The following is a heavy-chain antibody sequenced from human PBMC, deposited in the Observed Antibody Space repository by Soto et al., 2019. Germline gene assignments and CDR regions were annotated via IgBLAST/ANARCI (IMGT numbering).Heavy chain of an antibody. Sequence: EVQLVESGGGLVQPGGSLRLSCAASGFTFSSYWMHWVRQAPGKGLVWVSRIKYDGSSTSYADSVKGRATISRDNAEKTVNLQMNSLTAEDTAVYYCARGIKNYYGSDVWGQGTTVTVSS. V-gene: IGHV3-74*01. CDR3: ARGIKNYYGSDV. CDR2: IKYDGSST. J-gene: IGHJ6*02. D-gene: IGHD2-15*01. CDR1: GFTFSSYW.